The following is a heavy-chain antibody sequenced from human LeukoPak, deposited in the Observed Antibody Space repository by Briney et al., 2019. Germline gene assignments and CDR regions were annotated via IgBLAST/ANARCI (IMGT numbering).Heavy chain of an antibody. Sequence: ASVKVSCKASGYTFTSYGISWVRQAPGQGLEWMGWISAYNGNTNYARKLQGRVTMTTDTSTSTAYMELRSLRSDDTAVYYCARESTYCTNGVCYTPWFDPWGQGTLVTVSS. D-gene: IGHD2-8*01. V-gene: IGHV1-18*01. CDR3: ARESTYCTNGVCYTPWFDP. J-gene: IGHJ5*02. CDR1: GYTFTSYG. CDR2: ISAYNGNT.